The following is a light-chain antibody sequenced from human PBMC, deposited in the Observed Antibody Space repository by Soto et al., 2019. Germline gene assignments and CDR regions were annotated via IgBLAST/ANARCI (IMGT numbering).Light chain of an antibody. CDR2: AAS. CDR3: HQAYSTPRP. CDR1: QNIGNY. Sequence: DMQLTQSPSSLSASVGDRVTITCRARQNIGNYLNWYQQKPGRAPKLLIYAASSLQSGVPSRFSGSGSGSDFALTIANLQPSDSAIYFCHQAYSTPRPFGQGTKVEIK. J-gene: IGKJ1*01. V-gene: IGKV1-39*01.